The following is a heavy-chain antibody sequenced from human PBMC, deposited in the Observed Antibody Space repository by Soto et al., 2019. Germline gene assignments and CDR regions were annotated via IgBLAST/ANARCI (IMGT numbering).Heavy chain of an antibody. CDR3: VRDGTKTLRDWFDP. Sequence: RSLTCTVSGASISGFYWSWIRKSAGKGLEWIGRIYATGTTDYNPSLKSRVMMSVDTSKKQFSLKLRSVTAADTAVYYCVRDGTKTLRDWFDPWGQGISVTVYS. V-gene: IGHV4-4*07. J-gene: IGHJ5*02. D-gene: IGHD1-1*01. CDR2: IYATGTT. CDR1: GASISGFY.